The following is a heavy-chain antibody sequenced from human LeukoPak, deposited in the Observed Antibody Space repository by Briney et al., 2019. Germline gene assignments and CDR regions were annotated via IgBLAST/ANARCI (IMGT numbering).Heavy chain of an antibody. CDR1: GGSISSSSYY. CDR3: VYYDSSGYPGDY. J-gene: IGHJ4*02. V-gene: IGHV4-39*01. D-gene: IGHD3-22*01. Sequence: SETLSLTCTVSGGSISSSSYYWGWIRQPPGKGLEWIGSIYYSGSTYYNPSLKSRVTISVGTSKNQFSLKLSSVTAADTAVYYCVYYDSSGYPGDYWGQGTLVTVSS. CDR2: IYYSGST.